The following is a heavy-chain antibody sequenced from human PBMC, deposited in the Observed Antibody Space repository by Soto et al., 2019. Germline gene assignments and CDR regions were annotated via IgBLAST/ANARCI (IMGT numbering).Heavy chain of an antibody. CDR2: IYYSGST. Sequence: QVQLQESGPGLVKPSQTLSLTCTVSGGSISSGGYYWSWIRQHPGKGLEWIGYIYYSGSTYYNPSLKSRVTISVDTSKNQFSLKLSSVTAADTDVYYCASRYYYEGEYFDYWGQGTLVTVSS. V-gene: IGHV4-31*03. D-gene: IGHD3-22*01. J-gene: IGHJ4*02. CDR3: ASRYYYEGEYFDY. CDR1: GGSISSGGYY.